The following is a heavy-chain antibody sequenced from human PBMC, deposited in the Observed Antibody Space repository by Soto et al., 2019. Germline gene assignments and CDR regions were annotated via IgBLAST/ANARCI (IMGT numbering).Heavy chain of an antibody. Sequence: SETLSLTCAVSGDSISSSVWWTWVRQPPGKGLEWIGEVFHTGNTNYNPSLKSRVTMSVDKSTNEFSLKVTSVIAADTAIYYCARKAWVRFDYWGQGALVTVSS. CDR3: ARKAWVRFDY. CDR1: GDSISSSVW. D-gene: IGHD7-27*01. J-gene: IGHJ4*02. CDR2: VFHTGNT. V-gene: IGHV4-4*02.